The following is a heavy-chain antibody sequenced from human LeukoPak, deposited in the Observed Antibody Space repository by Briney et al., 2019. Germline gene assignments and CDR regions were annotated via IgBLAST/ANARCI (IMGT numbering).Heavy chain of an antibody. CDR2: INPNSGGT. CDR1: GYTFTGYY. Sequence: ASVKVSCKASGYTFTGYYMHWVRQAPGQGLEWMGWINPNSGGTNYAQKFQGRVTMTRDTSISTAYMELSRLRSDDTAVYYCARERTGGSYRLFDYWGQGTLVTVSS. J-gene: IGHJ4*02. D-gene: IGHD1-26*01. V-gene: IGHV1-2*02. CDR3: ARERTGGSYRLFDY.